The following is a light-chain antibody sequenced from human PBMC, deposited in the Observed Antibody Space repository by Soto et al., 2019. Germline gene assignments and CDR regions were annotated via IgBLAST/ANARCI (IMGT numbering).Light chain of an antibody. CDR3: LKHNSYSWK. V-gene: IGKV1-8*01. CDR2: AAS. Sequence: AIRMTHSPSSFSASTVDIVTITFRASQGISIYLALYQQKPGKAPKLLIYAASTLQSGVPSRFSGSGSGTDFTLTISSLQPEDFATYYCLKHNSYSWKFGQGTKVDIK. J-gene: IGKJ1*01. CDR1: QGISIY.